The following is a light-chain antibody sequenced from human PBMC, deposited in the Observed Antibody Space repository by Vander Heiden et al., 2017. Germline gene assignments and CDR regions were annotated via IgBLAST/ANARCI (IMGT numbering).Light chain of an antibody. CDR2: DDS. Sequence: SYVLTQPPSVSVAPGQTARSTCGGNNIGSKSVHWYQRKPGQDPVLVVYDDSDRPSGIPERFSCSNSWNTATLTISRVEAGDEADYYYQVWDSSSDHGVFGGGTKLTVL. CDR1: NIGSKS. V-gene: IGLV3-21*02. J-gene: IGLJ2*01. CDR3: QVWDSSSDHGV.